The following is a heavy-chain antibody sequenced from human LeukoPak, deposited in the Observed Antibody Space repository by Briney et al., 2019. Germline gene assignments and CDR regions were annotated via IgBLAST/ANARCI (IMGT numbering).Heavy chain of an antibody. V-gene: IGHV4-59*01. CDR3: ARGKYYFDY. CDR1: VDSISGYY. J-gene: IGHJ4*02. CDR2: MYYSGNT. Sequence: SETLSLTCTVSVDSISGYYWSWIRQPPGKGLEWIGYMYYSGNTNYNPSLKSRLTTSLDTSKNLFSLKLSSVTAADTAVYYCARGKYYFDYWGQGTLVTVSS.